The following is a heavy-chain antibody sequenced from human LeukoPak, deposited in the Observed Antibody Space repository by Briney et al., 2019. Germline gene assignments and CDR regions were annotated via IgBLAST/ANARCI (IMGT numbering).Heavy chain of an antibody. Sequence: PGRSLRLSCAASGFTFSSYAMHWVRQAPGKGLEWVAVISYDGSNKYYADSVKGRFTISRDNSKNTLYLQMNSLRAEDTAVYYCARGTYYYDSSGYLVLDYWGQGTLVTVSS. D-gene: IGHD3-22*01. V-gene: IGHV3-30-3*01. CDR3: ARGTYYYDSSGYLVLDY. J-gene: IGHJ4*02. CDR2: ISYDGSNK. CDR1: GFTFSSYA.